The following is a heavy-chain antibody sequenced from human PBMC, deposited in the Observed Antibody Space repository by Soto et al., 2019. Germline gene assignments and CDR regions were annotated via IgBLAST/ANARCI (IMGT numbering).Heavy chain of an antibody. D-gene: IGHD3-22*01. CDR2: IVVGSGNT. Sequence: SVKVSCKASGFTFTSSAVQWVRQARGQRLEWIGWIVVGSGNTNYAQKFQERVTITRDMSTSTAYMELSSLRSEDTAVYYCAAAANYYDSSGYFPDAFDIWGQGTMVTVS. CDR1: GFTFTSSA. V-gene: IGHV1-58*01. J-gene: IGHJ3*02. CDR3: AAAANYYDSSGYFPDAFDI.